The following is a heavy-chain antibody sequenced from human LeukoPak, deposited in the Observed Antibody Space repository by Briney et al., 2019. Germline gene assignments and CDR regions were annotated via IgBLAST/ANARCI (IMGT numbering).Heavy chain of an antibody. Sequence: SETLSLTCAVYGGSFSGYYWSWIREPPGRGLAGIGEPNHSGSTNYNPSLKSRVTSSVDTSKNEFYLKLSSVPAADTAGYYCARDLRRYCNITSCYAIHPFDYWGQGTLVTVSS. J-gene: IGHJ4*01. CDR1: GGSFSGYY. CDR3: ARDLRRYCNITSCYAIHPFDY. CDR2: PNHSGST. D-gene: IGHD2-2*01. V-gene: IGHV4-34*01.